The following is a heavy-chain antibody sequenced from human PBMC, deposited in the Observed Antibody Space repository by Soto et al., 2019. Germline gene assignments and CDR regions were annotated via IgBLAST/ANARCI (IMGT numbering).Heavy chain of an antibody. V-gene: IGHV3-74*01. CDR1: GFTFSSYW. CDR2: INSDGRST. J-gene: IGHJ4*02. CDR3: VRDGSGDFPIGY. D-gene: IGHD3-3*01. Sequence: EVQLVESGGGLVQPGGSLRLSCAASGFTFSSYWMHWVRQAPGKGLVWVSRINSDGRSTTYADSVKGRFTFSRDNAKDTLYLQMNSLRAEDTAVYYCVRDGSGDFPIGYWGQGTLVTVSS.